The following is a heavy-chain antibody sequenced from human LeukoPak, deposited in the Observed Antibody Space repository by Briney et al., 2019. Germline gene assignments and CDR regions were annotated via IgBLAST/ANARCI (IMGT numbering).Heavy chain of an antibody. Sequence: GGSLRLSCAASGFSFSSDWMSWVRQGPGKGLEWVATIRQDESEKYHVDSVKGRFSIARDNAKTSLFLQMASLRAEDTAVYYCAREIALMVSGPSTQPDYHYMDVWGKGTTVTVSS. CDR1: GFSFSSDW. V-gene: IGHV3-7*01. CDR2: IRQDESEK. CDR3: AREIALMVSGPSTQPDYHYMDV. J-gene: IGHJ6*03. D-gene: IGHD2-8*01.